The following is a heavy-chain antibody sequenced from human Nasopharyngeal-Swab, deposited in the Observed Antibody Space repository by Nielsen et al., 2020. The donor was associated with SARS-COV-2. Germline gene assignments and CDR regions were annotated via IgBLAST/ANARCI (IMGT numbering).Heavy chain of an antibody. V-gene: IGHV3-21*01. CDR1: GFTFSSYS. D-gene: IGHD5-18*01. J-gene: IGHJ4*02. CDR2: ISSGRTSI. Sequence: GGSLRLSCAASGFTFSSYSMNWVRQAPGKGLEWVSCISSGRTSIYYADSVKGRFTISRDNAKNSLYLQMNSLRAEDTAAYYCARGDTDLVTIRDYWGQGTLVTVSS. CDR3: ARGDTDLVTIRDY.